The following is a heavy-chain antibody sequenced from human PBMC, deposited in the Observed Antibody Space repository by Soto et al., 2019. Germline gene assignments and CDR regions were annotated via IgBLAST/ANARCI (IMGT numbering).Heavy chain of an antibody. V-gene: IGHV3-11*01. CDR1: GFTFSDYY. J-gene: IGHJ6*01. Sequence: VQLEESGGGLVKPEGSLRLSFEASGFTFSDYYMSWLRQAPGKGLEGVAYIISSGSVIIYGGSMKGRFTSSRDNSKYTLYLQVNSLRVEDTGIYSCARVAEGMEVWGQGTTVIVSS. CDR2: IISSGSVI. CDR3: ARVAEGMEV.